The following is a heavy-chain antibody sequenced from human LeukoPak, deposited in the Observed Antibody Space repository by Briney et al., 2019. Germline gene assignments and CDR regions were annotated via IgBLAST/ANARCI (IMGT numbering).Heavy chain of an antibody. CDR2: IYYDGST. Sequence: PSETLSLTCTVSGGSISNHYWTWIRQPPGKGLEWIGSIYYDGSTNYNPSLKSRVTISLDTPKNQFSLKLSSVTAADTAVYYCAGDGGYGSGSALWGQGALITVSS. CDR3: AGDGGYGSGSAL. V-gene: IGHV4-59*11. CDR1: GGSISNHY. J-gene: IGHJ4*02. D-gene: IGHD3-10*01.